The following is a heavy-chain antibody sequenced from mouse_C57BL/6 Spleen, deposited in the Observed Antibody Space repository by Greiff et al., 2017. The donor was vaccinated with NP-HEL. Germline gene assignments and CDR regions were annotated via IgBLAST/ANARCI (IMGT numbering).Heavy chain of an antibody. CDR3: ASTMITTLFDY. CDR2: IYPGDGDT. Sequence: QVQLQQSGPELVKPGASVKISCKASGYAFSSSWMNWVKQRPGKGLEWIGRIYPGDGDTNYNGKFKGKATLTADKSSSTAYMQLSSLTSEDSAVYCCASTMITTLFDYWGQGTTLTVSS. V-gene: IGHV1-82*01. D-gene: IGHD2-4*01. J-gene: IGHJ2*01. CDR1: GYAFSSSW.